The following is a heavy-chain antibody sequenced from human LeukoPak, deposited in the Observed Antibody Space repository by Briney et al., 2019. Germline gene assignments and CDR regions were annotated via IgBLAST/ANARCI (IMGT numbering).Heavy chain of an antibody. Sequence: ASVKVSCKRSGYTFTGNYIHWVRQAPGQGLEWMGWINPNSGGTNYAQKFQGRVTMTKDTTICTAYMELSRLRSDYKAVYYSPRAYYGDYEPHFDYWGQGTLVTVSS. V-gene: IGHV1-2*02. D-gene: IGHD4-17*01. CDR1: GYTFTGNY. CDR2: INPNSGGT. CDR3: PRAYYGDYEPHFDY. J-gene: IGHJ4*02.